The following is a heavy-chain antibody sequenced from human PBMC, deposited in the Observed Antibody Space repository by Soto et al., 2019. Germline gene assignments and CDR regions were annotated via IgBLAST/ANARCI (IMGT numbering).Heavy chain of an antibody. CDR2: ISAYNGNT. CDR1: GYTFTSYG. V-gene: IGHV1-18*01. D-gene: IGHD2-15*01. J-gene: IGHJ4*02. Sequence: ASVKVSCKASGYTFTSYGISWVRQAPGQGLEWMGWISAYNGNTNYAQKLQGRVTMTTDTSTSTAYMELRSLRSDDTAVYYCARDHEIVVVVAATNPTFDDWGQGTRVTVSS. CDR3: ARDHEIVVVVAATNPTFDD.